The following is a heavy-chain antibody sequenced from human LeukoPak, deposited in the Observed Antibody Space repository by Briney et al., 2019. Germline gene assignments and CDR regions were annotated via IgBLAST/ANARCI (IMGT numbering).Heavy chain of an antibody. J-gene: IGHJ3*02. D-gene: IGHD3-10*01. Sequence: SETLSLTCTVSGGSISSYYWSWVRQPPGKGLEWIGYIYYSGSTNYNPSPKSGVTRSVDTTKNQFSLKLSSVTAADTAVYYCARVTLRGVYPDAFDIWGQGTMVTVSS. CDR1: GGSISSYY. CDR3: ARVTLRGVYPDAFDI. CDR2: IYYSGST. V-gene: IGHV4-59*01.